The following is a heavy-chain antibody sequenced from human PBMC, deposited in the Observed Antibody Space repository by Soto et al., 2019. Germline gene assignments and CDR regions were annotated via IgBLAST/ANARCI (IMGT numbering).Heavy chain of an antibody. V-gene: IGHV3-48*02. CDR2: ISSNSRAT. CDR3: ARGGGARPDY. Sequence: GGSLRLSCAASGFIFSDYGMNWVRQTPGKRPEWVSYISSNSRATSYATSVKGRFAISRDNANEILFLQMNRLRDEDTAVYYCARGGGARPDYWGQGIQVTVSS. CDR1: GFIFSDYG. J-gene: IGHJ4*02. D-gene: IGHD6-6*01.